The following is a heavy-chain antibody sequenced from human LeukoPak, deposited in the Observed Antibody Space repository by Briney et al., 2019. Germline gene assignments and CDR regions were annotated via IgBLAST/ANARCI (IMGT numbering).Heavy chain of an antibody. J-gene: IGHJ4*02. D-gene: IGHD6-6*01. Sequence: PSETLSLTCAVYGGSFSGYYWSWIRQPPGKGLEWIGEINHSGSTNYNPSLKSRVTISVDTSKNQFSLKLSSVTAADTAVYYCARRTSYSSSCSLDYWGQGTLVTVSS. CDR1: GGSFSGYY. V-gene: IGHV4-34*01. CDR2: INHSGST. CDR3: ARRTSYSSSCSLDY.